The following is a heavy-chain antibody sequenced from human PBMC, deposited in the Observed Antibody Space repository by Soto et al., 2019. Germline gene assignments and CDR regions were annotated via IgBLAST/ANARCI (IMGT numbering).Heavy chain of an antibody. J-gene: IGHJ6*02. V-gene: IGHV4-59*01. CDR1: GGSIDYYR. Sequence: SETLSLTCTVSGGSIDYYRWSWIRQPPGKGLEWIGDISDSGSTNYNLSLRSRVTILVDTSKNQFSLKLNSVTAADTAVYYCARDSTSWFPYYGIDVWGQGTTVTVSS. CDR3: ARDSTSWFPYYGIDV. CDR2: ISDSGST. D-gene: IGHD6-13*01.